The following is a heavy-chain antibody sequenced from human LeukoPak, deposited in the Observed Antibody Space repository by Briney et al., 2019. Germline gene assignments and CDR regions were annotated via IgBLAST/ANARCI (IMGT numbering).Heavy chain of an antibody. CDR1: RFTLSSNY. CDR3: ARGDYHGSGSNYHDAFDV. D-gene: IGHD3-10*01. V-gene: IGHV3-7*03. J-gene: IGHJ3*01. CDR2: IKQDGREK. Sequence: GGSLSLSCAASRFTLSSNYMSWVRQAPGRGREWVANIKQDGREKHYVDSVKGRLPIARDNAKNSLFLQMNSLRAEDTAVYYCARGDYHGSGSNYHDAFDVWGQGTMVPVSS.